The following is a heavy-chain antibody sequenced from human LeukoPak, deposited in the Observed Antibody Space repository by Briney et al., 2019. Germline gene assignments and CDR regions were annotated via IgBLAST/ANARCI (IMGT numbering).Heavy chain of an antibody. J-gene: IGHJ4*02. V-gene: IGHV3-30*04. D-gene: IGHD3-10*01. Sequence: GGSLRLSCAASRFTFSSYAMHWVRQAPGKGLEWVAVISYDGSNKYYSDSVKGRFTISRDNSKNTLFLQMNSLRAEDTAVYYCAKDKSMVRELDYWGQGTLVTVSS. CDR3: AKDKSMVRELDY. CDR1: RFTFSSYA. CDR2: ISYDGSNK.